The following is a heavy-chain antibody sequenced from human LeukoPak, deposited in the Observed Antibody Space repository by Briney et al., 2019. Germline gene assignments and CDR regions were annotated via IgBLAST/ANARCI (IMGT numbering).Heavy chain of an antibody. V-gene: IGHV3-21*01. CDR2: ISSSSTYI. CDR3: ARDVDYDFWSGYYSVDAFDI. Sequence: PGGSLRLSCAASGFIFSSYSMNWVRQAPGKGLEWVSSISSSSTYIYYADSVKGRFTISRDNAKNSLYLQMNSLRAEDTAVYYCARDVDYDFWSGYYSVDAFDIWGQGTMVTVSS. CDR1: GFIFSSYS. J-gene: IGHJ3*02. D-gene: IGHD3-3*01.